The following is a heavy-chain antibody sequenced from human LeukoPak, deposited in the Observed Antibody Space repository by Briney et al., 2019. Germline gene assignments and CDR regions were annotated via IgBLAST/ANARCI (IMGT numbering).Heavy chain of an antibody. CDR1: GFTFSNAW. CDR3: TTQRRYDILTGYYKKDY. V-gene: IGHV3-15*01. Sequence: GGSLRLSCAASGFTFSNAWMSWVRQAPGKGLEWVGRIKSKTDGGTTDYAAPVKGRFTILRDDSKNTLYLQMNSLKTEDTAVYYCTTQRRYDILTGYYKKDYWGQGTLVTVSS. D-gene: IGHD3-9*01. CDR2: IKSKTDGGTT. J-gene: IGHJ4*02.